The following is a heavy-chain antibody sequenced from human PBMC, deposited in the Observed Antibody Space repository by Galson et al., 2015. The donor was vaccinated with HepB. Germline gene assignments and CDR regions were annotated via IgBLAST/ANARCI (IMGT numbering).Heavy chain of an antibody. Sequence: SLRLSCAASGVTFSNVGLHWVRQAPGKGLEWVASISSDGQNTLYVASVKGRFTISRDNSNNTVFLQMDSLTGEDTAVYYCAKGPYSNILLSGGWFDPWGQGTLVTVSS. CDR1: GVTFSNVG. CDR3: AKGPYSNILLSGGWFDP. J-gene: IGHJ5*02. D-gene: IGHD4-11*01. V-gene: IGHV3-30*18. CDR2: ISSDGQNT.